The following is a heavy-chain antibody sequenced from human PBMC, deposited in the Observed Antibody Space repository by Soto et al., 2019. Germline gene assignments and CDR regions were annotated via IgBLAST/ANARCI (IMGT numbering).Heavy chain of an antibody. D-gene: IGHD6-19*01. V-gene: IGHV4-34*01. J-gene: IGHJ5*02. CDR1: GGSFSGYY. Sequence: SETLSLTCAVYGGSFSGYYWSWIRQPPGKGLEWIGEINHSGSTNYNPSLKSRVTISVDTSKNQFSLKLSSVTAADTAVYYCARGWNTQLMGISGWYGKIRYLFDPWGQGTLVTVYS. CDR2: INHSGST. CDR3: ARGWNTQLMGISGWYGKIRYLFDP.